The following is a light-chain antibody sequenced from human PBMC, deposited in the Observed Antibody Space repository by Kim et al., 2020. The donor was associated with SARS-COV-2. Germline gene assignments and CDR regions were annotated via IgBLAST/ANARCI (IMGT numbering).Light chain of an antibody. Sequence: DFVMTQSPDSLAVSLGERATINCKSSQSILYSSNNQNYLAWYQQKPGQPPKLLIYWASTRESGVPDRFSGSGSGTDFTLTISSLQAEDVAIYYCQQYYGTPFTFGPGTKVDIK. J-gene: IGKJ3*01. V-gene: IGKV4-1*01. CDR3: QQYYGTPFT. CDR1: QSILYSSNNQNY. CDR2: WAS.